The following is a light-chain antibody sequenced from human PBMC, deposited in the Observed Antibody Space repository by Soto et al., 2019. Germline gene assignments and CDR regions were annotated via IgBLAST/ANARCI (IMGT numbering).Light chain of an antibody. CDR3: CSYAGSYTWV. J-gene: IGLJ3*02. CDR1: SSDVGGYNF. CDR2: DVS. V-gene: IGLV2-11*01. Sequence: QSALTQPRSVSGSPGQSVTISCTGTSSDVGGYNFVSWYQHHPGKVPKLMIYDVSKRPSGVPDRFSGSKSGNTASLTISGLQAEDEADYYCCSYAGSYTWVFGGGTKLTVL.